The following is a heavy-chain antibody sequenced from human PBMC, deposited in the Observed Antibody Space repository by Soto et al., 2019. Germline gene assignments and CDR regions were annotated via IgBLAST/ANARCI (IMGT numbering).Heavy chain of an antibody. D-gene: IGHD2-15*01. J-gene: IGHJ5*02. V-gene: IGHV3-9*01. CDR2: ISWKSENI. CDR3: ARAGQREKVLLAGFED. CDR1: GFTFENYV. Sequence: EVQLVESGGGLVQPGRSLRLSCASSGFTFENYVMHWVRQVPGKGLEWVSGISWKSENIAYADSLKGRFTISRDDAKKRLFLELKSLSPEATANYTCARAGQREKVLLAGFEDWGQGTLVTAPQ.